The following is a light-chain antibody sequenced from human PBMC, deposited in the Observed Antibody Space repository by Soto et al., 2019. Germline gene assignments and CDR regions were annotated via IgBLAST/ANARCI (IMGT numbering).Light chain of an antibody. V-gene: IGKV3-11*01. CDR1: ESVTSY. J-gene: IGKJ4*01. CDR3: QQRANLVT. CDR2: DAF. Sequence: EIVLTQSPATLSLSPGESATLSCRASESVTSYLAWYQQKLGQAPRLLIYDAFKRATGIPARFSGSGSGTDFPLTISSLEPEDSAVYYCQQRANLVTFGGGTTVEIK.